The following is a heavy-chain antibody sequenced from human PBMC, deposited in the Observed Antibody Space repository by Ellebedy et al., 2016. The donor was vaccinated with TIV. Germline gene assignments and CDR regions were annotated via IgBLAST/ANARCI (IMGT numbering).Heavy chain of an antibody. CDR3: AREKLERRSRWFDP. J-gene: IGHJ5*02. CDR2: ITSSGRTT. CDR1: GFTFSSYE. D-gene: IGHD1-1*01. V-gene: IGHV3-48*03. Sequence: GESLKISCAASGFTFSSYEMNWVRQAQGKGLQWVSYITSSGRTTYYADSVKGRFTISRDNAKNSLYLQMNNLRAEDTGVYYCAREKLERRSRWFDPWGQGTQVTVSS.